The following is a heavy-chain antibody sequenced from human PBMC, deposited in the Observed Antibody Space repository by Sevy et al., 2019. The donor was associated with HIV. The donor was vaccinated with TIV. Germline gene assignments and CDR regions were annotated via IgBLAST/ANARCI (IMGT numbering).Heavy chain of an antibody. Sequence: GGSLRLSCAASGFTFSSYAMHWVRQAPGKGLEWVAVISYDGSNKYYADSVKGRFTISRDNSKNTLYLQMNSLRAEDTAVYYCAREAAAVKLVPPDFDYWGQGTLVTVSS. CDR2: ISYDGSNK. J-gene: IGHJ4*02. D-gene: IGHD6-13*01. CDR3: AREAAAVKLVPPDFDY. V-gene: IGHV3-30*04. CDR1: GFTFSSYA.